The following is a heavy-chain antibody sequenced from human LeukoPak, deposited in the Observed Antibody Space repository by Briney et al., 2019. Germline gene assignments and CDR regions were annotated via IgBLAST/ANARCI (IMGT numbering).Heavy chain of an antibody. V-gene: IGHV3-74*01. CDR1: GFTFSSYW. Sequence: GGSLRLSCAASGFTFSSYWMYWVRQGPGKGLVWVSRINSDGSSTIYVDSVKGRFTISRDNAKNTLYPQMNSLRAEDTAVYYCARGSRNAFDIWGQGTMVTVSS. CDR3: ARGSRNAFDI. J-gene: IGHJ3*02. CDR2: INSDGSST.